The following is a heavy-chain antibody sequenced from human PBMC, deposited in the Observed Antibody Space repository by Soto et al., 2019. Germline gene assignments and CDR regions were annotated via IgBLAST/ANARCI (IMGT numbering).Heavy chain of an antibody. Sequence: EVQLVESGGGLVQPGGSLRLSCAASGFTFSSYSMNWVRQAPGKGLEWVSYISSSSSTIYYADSVKGRFTISRDNAKNALYQQLTGLRDENTAVYYCARLTGNEPSVYYFDYWGRETLLTVCS. CDR3: ARLTGNEPSVYYFDY. CDR2: ISSSSSTI. V-gene: IGHV3-48*02. CDR1: GFTFSSYS. D-gene: IGHD1-20*01. J-gene: IGHJ4*02.